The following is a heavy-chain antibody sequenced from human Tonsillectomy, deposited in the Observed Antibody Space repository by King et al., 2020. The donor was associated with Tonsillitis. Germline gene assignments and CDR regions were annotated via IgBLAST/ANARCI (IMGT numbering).Heavy chain of an antibody. J-gene: IGHJ4*02. CDR1: GGTFSSYA. Sequence: QLVQSGAEVKKPGSSVKVSCKASGGTFSSYAISWVRQAPGQGLEWMGRIIPILGIANYAQKFQGRVTITADKSTSTVYMELSSLRSEDTAVYYCATSPYQVNWRFFYYWGQGTLVTVSP. CDR3: ATSPYQVNWRFFYY. V-gene: IGHV1-69*04. D-gene: IGHD1-20*01. CDR2: IIPILGIA.